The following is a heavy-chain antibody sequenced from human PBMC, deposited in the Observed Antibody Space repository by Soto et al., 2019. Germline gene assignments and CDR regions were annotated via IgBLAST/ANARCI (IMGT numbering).Heavy chain of an antibody. J-gene: IGHJ4*02. V-gene: IGHV1-18*01. CDR3: AKDRLYCSSTSCYDAATHGY. D-gene: IGHD2-2*01. Sequence: ASVKVSCKASGYTFTSYGISWVRQAPGQGLEWMGWISAYNGNTNYAQKLQGRVTMTTDTSTSTAYMELRSLRSDDTAVYYCAKDRLYCSSTSCYDAATHGYWGQGTLVTVSS. CDR2: ISAYNGNT. CDR1: GYTFTSYG.